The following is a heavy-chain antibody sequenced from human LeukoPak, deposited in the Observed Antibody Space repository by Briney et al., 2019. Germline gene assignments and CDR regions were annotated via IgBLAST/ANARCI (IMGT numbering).Heavy chain of an antibody. CDR3: ARDSGYNTFDI. CDR2: INEDGSVK. V-gene: IGHV3-7*01. D-gene: IGHD1-14*01. Sequence: GGSLRLSCVVSGFTFSSSWITWVRQAPGKGLEWVANINEDGSVKNHGASVTGRFTISRDNAKNSLYLQMNSLRAEDTAVYYCARDSGYNTFDIWGRGAMVTVSS. CDR1: GFTFSSSW. J-gene: IGHJ3*02.